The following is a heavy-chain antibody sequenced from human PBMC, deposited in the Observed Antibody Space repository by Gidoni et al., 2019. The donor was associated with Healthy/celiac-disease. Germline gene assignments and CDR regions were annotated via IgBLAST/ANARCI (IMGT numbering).Heavy chain of an antibody. CDR2: ISGSGGST. D-gene: IGHD3-22*01. J-gene: IGHJ4*02. Sequence: EVQLLESGGGLVQPGGSLRLSCAASGFTFRSYAMRWVRQAPGKGRGWVSSISGSGGSTYYADAVKGRFTISRDNSKNTLYLQMNSLRAEDTAVYYCRGYYYDSSGYYLDYWGQGTLVTVSS. CDR3: RGYYYDSSGYYLDY. V-gene: IGHV3-23*01. CDR1: GFTFRSYA.